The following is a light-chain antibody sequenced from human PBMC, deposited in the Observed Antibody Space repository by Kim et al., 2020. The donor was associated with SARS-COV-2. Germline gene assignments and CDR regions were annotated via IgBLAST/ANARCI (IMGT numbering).Light chain of an antibody. CDR2: GKN. CDR3: NSRDSNDNVV. CDR1: SLRSYY. Sequence: SSELTQDSALSVALGQTVRITCHGDSLRSYYTTWYQQKPGQAPILVIYGKNNRPSGIPDRFSGSSSGNTASLTITGTQAGDEADYYCNSRDSNDNVVFGGGTQLTVL. V-gene: IGLV3-19*01. J-gene: IGLJ2*01.